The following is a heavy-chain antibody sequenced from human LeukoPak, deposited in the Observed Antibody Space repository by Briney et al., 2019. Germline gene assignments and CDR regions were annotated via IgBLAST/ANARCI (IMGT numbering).Heavy chain of an antibody. V-gene: IGHV3-33*01. J-gene: IGHJ5*02. D-gene: IGHD1-26*01. Sequence: GGSLRLSCAASGFTFSSYGMHWVRQAPGKGLEGVAVIWYDGSNKYYADSVKGRFTISRDNSKNTLYLQMNSLRAEDTAVYYCARVGATNNWFDPWGQGTLVTVSS. CDR3: ARVGATNNWFDP. CDR2: IWYDGSNK. CDR1: GFTFSSYG.